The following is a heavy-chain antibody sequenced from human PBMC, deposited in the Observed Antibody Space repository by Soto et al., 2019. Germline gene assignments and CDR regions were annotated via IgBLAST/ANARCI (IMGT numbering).Heavy chain of an antibody. CDR3: ARNRYGGYDFDF. J-gene: IGHJ4*02. CDR2: VSHSGST. Sequence: QVQLQESGPGLVKPSGTLSLTCAVSSGSITSSNWWSWVRQPPGKGLEWIGEVSHSGSTSYIPSLKSRVTRSVDKSRNQFSLRLTSVTAADTAVYYCARNRYGGYDFDFWGQGTLVTVSS. D-gene: IGHD5-12*01. CDR1: SGSITSSNW. V-gene: IGHV4-4*02.